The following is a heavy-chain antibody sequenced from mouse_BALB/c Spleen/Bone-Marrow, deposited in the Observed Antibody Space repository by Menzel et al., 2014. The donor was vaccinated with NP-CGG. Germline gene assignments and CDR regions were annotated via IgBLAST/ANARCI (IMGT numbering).Heavy chain of an antibody. Sequence: QVQLQQSEPELVKPGASVKISCKASGYAFSSSWMHWVKQRPGQDLEWIGRIYPGDGATNYNGKFTGKTTLTADKSSSTAYMQLSSMTSVDSAVYFCARSDGYRTMDYWGQGTSVTVSS. V-gene: IGHV1-82*01. CDR2: IYPGDGAT. D-gene: IGHD2-3*01. CDR3: ARSDGYRTMDY. J-gene: IGHJ4*01. CDR1: GYAFSSSW.